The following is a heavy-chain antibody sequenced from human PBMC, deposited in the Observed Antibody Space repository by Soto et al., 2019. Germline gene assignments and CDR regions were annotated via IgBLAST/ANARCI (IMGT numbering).Heavy chain of an antibody. CDR2: IYYSGST. J-gene: IGHJ4*02. CDR1: GGSISSGGYY. Sequence: QVQLQESGPGLVKPSQTLSLTCTVSGGSISSGGYYWSWIRQHPGKGLEWIGYIYYSGSTYYNPSLKSRVTLSVDTSKNQFSLKLSSVTAADTAVYYCARVNLAGTTSGTKTTNYLTSRYYFDYWGQGTLVTVSS. V-gene: IGHV4-31*03. D-gene: IGHD1-7*01. CDR3: ARVNLAGTTSGTKTTNYLTSRYYFDY.